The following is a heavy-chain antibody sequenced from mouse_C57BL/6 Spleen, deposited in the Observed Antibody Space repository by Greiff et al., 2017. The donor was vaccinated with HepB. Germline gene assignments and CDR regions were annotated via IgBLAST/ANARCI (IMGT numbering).Heavy chain of an antibody. V-gene: IGHV1-82*01. CDR1: GYAFSSSW. CDR2: IYPGDGDT. J-gene: IGHJ3*01. Sequence: VQLQQSGPELVKPGASVKISCKASGYAFSSSWMNWVKPRPGKGLEWIGRIYPGDGDTNYNGTFKGKATLTADKSSSTAYMQLSSLTSEDSAVYFCARSLGFAYWGQGTLVTVSA. CDR3: ARSLGFAY.